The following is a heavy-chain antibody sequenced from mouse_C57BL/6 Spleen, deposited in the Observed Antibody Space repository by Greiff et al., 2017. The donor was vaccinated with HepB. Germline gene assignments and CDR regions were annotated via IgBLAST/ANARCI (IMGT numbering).Heavy chain of an antibody. CDR1: GYTFTSYW. CDR2: IDPNSGGT. J-gene: IGHJ4*01. V-gene: IGHV1-72*01. Sequence: VQLQQSGAELVKPGASVKLSCKASGYTFTSYWMHWVKQRPGRGLEWIGRIDPNSGGTKYNEKFKSKATLTVDKPSSTAYMQLSSLKSEDSAVYYCARGRRDVYYAMDYWGQGTSVTVSS. CDR3: ARGRRDVYYAMDY.